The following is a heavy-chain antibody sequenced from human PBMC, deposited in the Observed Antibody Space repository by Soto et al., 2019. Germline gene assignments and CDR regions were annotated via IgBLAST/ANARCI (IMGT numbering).Heavy chain of an antibody. CDR3: AKEHVLLQWCNAFDV. CDR2: INWNSGAM. V-gene: IGHV3-9*01. D-gene: IGHD3-3*01. Sequence: EVQLVESGGGLVQPGRSLRLSCAASGFSFGDSGMHWVRQVPGKGLEWVSGINWNSGAMEHGDSVKGRFTISRDNAKNSLFLQMNSLRAEDTALYYGAKEHVLLQWCNAFDVWGQGTMVTVSS. J-gene: IGHJ3*01. CDR1: GFSFGDSG.